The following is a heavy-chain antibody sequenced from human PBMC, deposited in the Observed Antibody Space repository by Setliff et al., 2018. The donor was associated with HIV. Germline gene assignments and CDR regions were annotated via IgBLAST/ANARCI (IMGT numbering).Heavy chain of an antibody. CDR1: GGSFSGYY. CDR2: INHSGST. J-gene: IGHJ6*02. Sequence: SETLSLTCAVYGGSFSGYYWSWIRQPPGKGLEWIGEINHSGSTNYNPSLKSRVTILVDTSKNQFSLELTSVTAADTAVYFCARGDGYRSNDAYYDTGMDVWGQGITVTVS. D-gene: IGHD5-12*01. CDR3: ARGDGYRSNDAYYDTGMDV. V-gene: IGHV4-34*01.